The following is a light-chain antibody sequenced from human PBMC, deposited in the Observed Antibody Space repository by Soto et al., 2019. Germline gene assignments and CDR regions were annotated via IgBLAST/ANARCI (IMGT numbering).Light chain of an antibody. J-gene: IGLJ1*01. CDR1: SSNIGAGYE. Sequence: QSVLTQPPSVSEAPGQRVTISCTGSSSNIGAGYEADWYQQVPGTAPKLLIYENNNRPSGVPDRFSGSKSGTSASLAITGLQAEEDAEYYCQSYDTSRSGYVFGTGTKVTVL. V-gene: IGLV1-40*01. CDR2: ENN. CDR3: QSYDTSRSGYV.